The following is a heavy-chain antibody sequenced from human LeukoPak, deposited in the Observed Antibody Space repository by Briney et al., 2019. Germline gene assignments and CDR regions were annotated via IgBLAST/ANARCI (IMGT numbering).Heavy chain of an antibody. CDR1: GGTFSSYA. CDR2: IIPILGIA. J-gene: IGHJ4*02. D-gene: IGHD2-15*01. CDR3: ARHPTGYCSGGSCYSGPVDY. Sequence: SVKVSCKASGGTFSSYAISWVRQAPGQGLEWMGRIIPILGIANYAQKFQGRVTITADKSTSTAYMELSSLRSEDTAVYYCARHPTGYCSGGSCYSGPVDYWGQGTLVTVSS. V-gene: IGHV1-69*04.